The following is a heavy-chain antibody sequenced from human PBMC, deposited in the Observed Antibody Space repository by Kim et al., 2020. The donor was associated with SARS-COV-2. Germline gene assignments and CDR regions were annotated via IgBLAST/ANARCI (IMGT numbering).Heavy chain of an antibody. D-gene: IGHD6-13*01. CDR3: ARGHPLTYSSSPYAFDY. V-gene: IGHV3-21*01. CDR2: ISSSSSYI. J-gene: IGHJ4*02. CDR1: GFTFSSYS. Sequence: GGSLRLSCAASGFTFSSYSMNWVRQAPGKGLEWVSSISSSSSYIYYADSVKGRFTISRDNAKNSLYLQMNSLRAEDTAVYYCARGHPLTYSSSPYAFDYWGQGTLVTISS.